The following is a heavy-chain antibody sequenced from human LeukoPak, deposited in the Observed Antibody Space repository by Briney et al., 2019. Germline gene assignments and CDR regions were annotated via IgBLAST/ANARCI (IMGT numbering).Heavy chain of an antibody. J-gene: IGHJ6*03. CDR2: ISRSGSTK. D-gene: IGHD2-15*01. CDR3: ARVLRYCSGGNCYSGGLGYMDV. V-gene: IGHV3-11*01. CDR1: GFTFSDYN. Sequence: PGGSLRLSCAASGFTFSDYNMRWIRQAPGKGLEWVSSISRSGSTKYYADSVKGRFTISRDNAKNSLFLQMNSLRAEETAVYYCARVLRYCSGGNCYSGGLGYMDVWGKGTTVTISS.